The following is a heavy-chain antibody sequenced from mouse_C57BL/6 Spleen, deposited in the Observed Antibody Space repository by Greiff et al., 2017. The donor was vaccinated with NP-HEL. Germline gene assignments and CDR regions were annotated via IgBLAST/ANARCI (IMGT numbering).Heavy chain of an antibody. D-gene: IGHD1-1*01. CDR2: INPNYGTT. V-gene: IGHV1-39*01. J-gene: IGHJ3*01. CDR3: ARRESTTTVVEGAWFAY. Sequence: VQLQQSGPELVKPGASVKISCKASGYSFTDYNMNWVKQSNGKSLEWIGVINPNYGTTSYNQKFKGKATLTVDQSSSTAYMQLNSLTSEDSAVYYCARRESTTTVVEGAWFAYWGQGTLVTVSA. CDR1: GYSFTDYN.